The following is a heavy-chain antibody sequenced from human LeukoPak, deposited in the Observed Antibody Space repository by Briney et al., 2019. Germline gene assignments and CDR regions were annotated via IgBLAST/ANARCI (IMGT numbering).Heavy chain of an antibody. V-gene: IGHV3-73*01. CDR1: GFTFIGSV. J-gene: IGHJ3*02. Sequence: GGSLKLSCAASGFTFIGSVMHWVRQAAGKGVEWVGRIRSKRNNYATAYAASVKGRFIISRDDSKNTVYLRMDSLKTEDTALYYCSTLEVTSPIEVALDIWGQGTVVTVSS. CDR2: IRSKRNNYAT. D-gene: IGHD2-2*01. CDR3: STLEVTSPIEVALDI.